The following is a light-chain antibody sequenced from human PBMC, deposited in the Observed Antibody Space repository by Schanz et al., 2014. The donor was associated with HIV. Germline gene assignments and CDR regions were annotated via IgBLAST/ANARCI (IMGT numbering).Light chain of an antibody. CDR3: SSYAPSSTLV. Sequence: QSALTQPASVSGSPGQSITLSCAGSSSDIGDDNYVSWYQQHAGAAPKLIIYDVNERPSGISNRFSGSKSGNTASLTISGLQAEDEADYFCSSYAPSSTLVFGGGTKVTVL. V-gene: IGLV2-14*03. CDR1: SSDIGDDNY. CDR2: DVN. J-gene: IGLJ3*02.